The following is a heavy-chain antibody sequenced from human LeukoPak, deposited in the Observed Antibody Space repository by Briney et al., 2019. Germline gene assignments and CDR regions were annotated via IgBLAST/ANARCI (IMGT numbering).Heavy chain of an antibody. J-gene: IGHJ4*02. Sequence: RGSLRLSCVASGFIFSDYHMSWIRQAPGKGLECVAYISSSGITIKYADSVKGRFTISRDNAKNSLFLQMNSLRAEDTAIYYCATTRLYFDSWGQGTLVTVSS. CDR3: ATTRLYFDS. CDR2: ISSSGITI. V-gene: IGHV3-11*04. CDR1: GFIFSDYH.